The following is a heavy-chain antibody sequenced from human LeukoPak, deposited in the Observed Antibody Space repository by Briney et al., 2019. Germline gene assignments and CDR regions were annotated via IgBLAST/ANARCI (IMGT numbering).Heavy chain of an antibody. J-gene: IGHJ4*02. Sequence: GGSLRLSCAASGFTFSSYAMSWVRQAPGKGLEWVSAISGSGGSTYYADSVKGRFTISRDNSKNTLYLQMNSLRAEDTAVYYCARDGTVTGFFDYWGQGTLVTVSS. CDR2: ISGSGGST. CDR3: ARDGTVTGFFDY. CDR1: GFTFSSYA. D-gene: IGHD3-9*01. V-gene: IGHV3-23*01.